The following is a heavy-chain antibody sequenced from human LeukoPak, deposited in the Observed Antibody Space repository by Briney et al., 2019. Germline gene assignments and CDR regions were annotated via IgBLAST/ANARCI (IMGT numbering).Heavy chain of an antibody. CDR3: ARGLYCSSTSCYWAPDY. CDR2: IYYSGST. J-gene: IGHJ4*02. CDR1: GGSISSSSYY. Sequence: SETLSLTCTVSGGSISSSSYYWGWIRQPPGKGLEWIGSIYYSGSTYYNPSLKSRVTISVGTSKNQFSLKLSSVTAADTAVYYCARGLYCSSTSCYWAPDYWGQGTLVTVSS. D-gene: IGHD2-2*01. V-gene: IGHV4-39*07.